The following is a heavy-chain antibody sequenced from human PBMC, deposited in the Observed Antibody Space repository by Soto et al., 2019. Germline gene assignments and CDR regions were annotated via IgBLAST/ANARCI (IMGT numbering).Heavy chain of an antibody. CDR2: IIPILGIA. J-gene: IGHJ4*02. CDR1: GGTFSSYT. D-gene: IGHD2-15*01. CDR3: ARERGVGDCSGGSCAADY. V-gene: IGHV1-69*08. Sequence: QVQLVQSGAEVKKPGSSVKVSCKASGGTFSSYTISWVRQAPGQGLKWMGRIIPILGIANYAQKFQGRVTITADKSTSTAYMELSSLRSEDTAVYYCARERGVGDCSGGSCAADYWGQGTLVTVSS.